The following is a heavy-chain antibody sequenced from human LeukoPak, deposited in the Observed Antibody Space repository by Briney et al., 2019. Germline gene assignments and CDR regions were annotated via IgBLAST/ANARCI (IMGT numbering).Heavy chain of an antibody. CDR2: IASKTDGGTT. Sequence: GGSLRLSCATSGFTFSNAWMNWVRQAPGKGLEWVGRIASKTDGGTTDYAAPVKGRFTISRDDSKNTLFLQMNSLKTEDTAVYYCTTGIRGDCGQGTLVTVSS. J-gene: IGHJ4*02. CDR3: TTGIRGD. CDR1: GFTFSNAW. V-gene: IGHV3-15*04.